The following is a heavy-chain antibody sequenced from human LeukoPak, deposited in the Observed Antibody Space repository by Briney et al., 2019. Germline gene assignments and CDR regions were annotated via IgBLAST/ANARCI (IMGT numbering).Heavy chain of an antibody. CDR3: ARGGGALDAFDI. V-gene: IGHV3-21*01. Sequence: PGRSLRLSCAASGFTFSNYGMHWVRQAPGKGLEWVSSISSSSSYIYYADSVKGRFTISRDNAKNSLYLQMNSLRAEDTAVYYCARGGGALDAFDIWGQGTMVTVSS. CDR2: ISSSSSYI. CDR1: GFTFSNYG. J-gene: IGHJ3*02. D-gene: IGHD2-21*01.